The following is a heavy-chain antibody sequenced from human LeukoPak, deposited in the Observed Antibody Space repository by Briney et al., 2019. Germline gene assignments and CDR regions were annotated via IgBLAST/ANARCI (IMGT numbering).Heavy chain of an antibody. V-gene: IGHV3-21*01. CDR1: GFTFSSYS. Sequence: KSGGSLRLSCAASGFTFSSYSMNWVRQAPGKGLEWVSSISSSSSYMYYADSVKGRFTISRDNAKNSLYLQMNSLRAEDTAVYYCARGRYCSSTSCSTLNWFDPWGQGTLVTVSS. D-gene: IGHD2-2*02. J-gene: IGHJ5*01. CDR2: ISSSSSYM. CDR3: ARGRYCSSTSCSTLNWFDP.